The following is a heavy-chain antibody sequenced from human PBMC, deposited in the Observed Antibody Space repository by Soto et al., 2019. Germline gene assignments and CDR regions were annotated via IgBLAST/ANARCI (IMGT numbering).Heavy chain of an antibody. V-gene: IGHV4-31*03. CDR1: GGSISTGWYY. CDR3: ARSVFP. CDR2: FDYSGST. Sequence: QVQLQESRPGLVKPSQTLSLTCTVSGGSISTGWYYWNWIRQHPGKVLEWIGYFDYSGSTYYNPSLKSRVTTSVNTSKNQFSLRLSSLTAADTAVYYCARSVFPWRQGTLVTVSS. J-gene: IGHJ5*02.